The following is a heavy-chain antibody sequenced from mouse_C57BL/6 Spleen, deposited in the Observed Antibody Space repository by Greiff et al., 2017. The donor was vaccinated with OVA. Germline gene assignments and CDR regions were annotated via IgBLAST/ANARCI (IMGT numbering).Heavy chain of an antibody. CDR2: IDPDSGGT. D-gene: IGHD1-1*01. CDR1: GYTFTSYW. J-gene: IGHJ1*03. V-gene: IGHV1-72*01. Sequence: QVQLKQPGAELVKPGASVKLSCTASGYTFTSYWMHWVKQRPGRGLEWIGRIDPDSGGTKYTEKFKSKATLTVDKASSTAYMQLSSLTSEDSAVYYWEREGYYYGSSYGYFDFWGKGTTVTVSS. CDR3: EREGYYYGSSYGYFDF.